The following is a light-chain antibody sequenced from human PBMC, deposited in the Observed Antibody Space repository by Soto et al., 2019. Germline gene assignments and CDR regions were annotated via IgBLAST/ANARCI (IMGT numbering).Light chain of an antibody. J-gene: IGLJ7*01. CDR3: AAWDDSLKAI. V-gene: IGLV1-40*01. CDR2: SSY. Sequence: QSVLTQPPSVSGAPGRRVTISCTGSSSNIGAGYDVHWYQQLPGTAPRLLIYSSYQRPSGVPDRFSGSQSGTSASLAISGLQSDDEADYYCAAWDDSLKAIFGGGTQLPSS. CDR1: SSNIGAGYD.